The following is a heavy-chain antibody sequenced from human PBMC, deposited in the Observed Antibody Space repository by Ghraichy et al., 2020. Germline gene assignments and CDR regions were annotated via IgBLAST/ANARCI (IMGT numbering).Heavy chain of an antibody. Sequence: SVKVSCKASGYTFVNYGISWMRQAPGRGLEWVGWISANNGNTNYAQKVQGRLTMTTDPSTSTAHMELRSLRSDDTAVYYCARETGQMVGDSHFDFWGQGTLVTVSS. V-gene: IGHV1-18*01. CDR1: GYTFVNYG. J-gene: IGHJ4*02. CDR2: ISANNGNT. D-gene: IGHD4-17*01. CDR3: ARETGQMVGDSHFDF.